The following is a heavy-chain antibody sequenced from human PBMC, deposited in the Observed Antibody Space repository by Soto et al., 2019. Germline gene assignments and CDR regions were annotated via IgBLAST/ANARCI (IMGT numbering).Heavy chain of an antibody. Sequence: SETLSLTCTVSGSSISSSGYYWPWIRQHPGRGLEWIGYIYYSGRTYYNPSLKSRVTISVDTSKDQFSLKLSSVTAADTAVYYCARDSNGFNVLSQWGQGILVT. CDR1: GSSISSSGYY. D-gene: IGHD2-8*01. J-gene: IGHJ4*02. V-gene: IGHV4-31*03. CDR3: ARDSNGFNVLSQ. CDR2: IYYSGRT.